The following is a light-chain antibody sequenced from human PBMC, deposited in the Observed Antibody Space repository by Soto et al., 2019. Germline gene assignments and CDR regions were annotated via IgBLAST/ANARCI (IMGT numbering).Light chain of an antibody. Sequence: DIQMTQSPSSLSASVGDRVTITCRASRIIDTYVDWYQQKPGKAPDLLIYLASTLQVGVPSRFSGSGSGTDFTLTISGLQPEDFATYYCKHSYNIPITFGQGTRLDIK. J-gene: IGKJ5*01. CDR2: LAS. V-gene: IGKV1-39*01. CDR1: RIIDTY. CDR3: KHSYNIPIT.